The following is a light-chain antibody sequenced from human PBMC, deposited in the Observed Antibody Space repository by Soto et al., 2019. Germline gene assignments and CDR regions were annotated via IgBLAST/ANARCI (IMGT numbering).Light chain of an antibody. CDR3: CSYARSRGDV. Sequence: QSALSQPASMSGSPGQSITISCTGSSSDVGNYSLVSWYQQHPGKAPKLMIYEGTKRPSGVSNRFSGSKSGNTASLTISGLQAEDEGDYYCCSYARSRGDVFGTGTKVTVL. J-gene: IGLJ1*01. CDR2: EGT. CDR1: SSDVGNYSL. V-gene: IGLV2-23*01.